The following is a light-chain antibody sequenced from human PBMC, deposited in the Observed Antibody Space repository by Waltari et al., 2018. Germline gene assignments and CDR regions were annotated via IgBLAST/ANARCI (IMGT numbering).Light chain of an antibody. V-gene: IGKV3-20*01. Sequence: EIVLTQSPDTLSLSPGQRATLSCRASQSVSTYLAWYQQKPGQAPRLLIYDASTRATGIPDRFSGSGSGTDFSLTISRLESEDFAVYYCQKYGTLPATFGQGTKVEI. CDR3: QKYGTLPAT. CDR1: QSVSTY. CDR2: DAS. J-gene: IGKJ1*01.